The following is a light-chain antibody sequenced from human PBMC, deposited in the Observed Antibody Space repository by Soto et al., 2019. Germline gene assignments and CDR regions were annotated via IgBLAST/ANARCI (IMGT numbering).Light chain of an antibody. CDR1: SSDIGRYNY. J-gene: IGLJ1*01. CDR3: SSYISSSTYV. CDR2: GVS. Sequence: QSALTQPASVSGSPGQSSPISCTGTSSDIGRYNYVSWYQQYPGKAPKFMIYGVSNRPSGVSNRFSGSKSGNTASLTISGLQAEDEADYYCSSYISSSTYVFGTGTKVTVL. V-gene: IGLV2-14*01.